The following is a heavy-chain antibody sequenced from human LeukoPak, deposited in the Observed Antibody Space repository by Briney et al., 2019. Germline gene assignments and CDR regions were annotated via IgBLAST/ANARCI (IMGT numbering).Heavy chain of an antibody. CDR2: IYYSGST. CDR1: GGSIGSYY. Sequence: SETLSLTCTVSGGSIGSYYWSWIRQPPGKGLEWIGYIYYSGSTNYNPSLKSRVTISVDTSKNQFSLKLSSVTAADTAVYYCARVGSGWYDYWGQGTLVTVSS. J-gene: IGHJ4*02. D-gene: IGHD6-19*01. CDR3: ARVGSGWYDY. V-gene: IGHV4-59*01.